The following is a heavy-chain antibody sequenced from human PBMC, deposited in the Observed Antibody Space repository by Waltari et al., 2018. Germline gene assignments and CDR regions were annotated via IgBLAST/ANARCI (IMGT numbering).Heavy chain of an antibody. D-gene: IGHD2-21*01. J-gene: IGHJ4*02. CDR1: GVNFNTYD. V-gene: IGHV3-23*01. CDR2: ISPSGGNT. Sequence: EVQLLESGGGLVQPGGSLRLSCAASGVNFNTYDMSWVRQAPGKGLEWVSAISPSGGNTHYGDSVKGRFSISRDNSKNTLYLQLNSLRAEDTAVYYCAKDRDESEPYCGSDCYWDYWGQGTLVTVSS. CDR3: AKDRDESEPYCGSDCYWDY.